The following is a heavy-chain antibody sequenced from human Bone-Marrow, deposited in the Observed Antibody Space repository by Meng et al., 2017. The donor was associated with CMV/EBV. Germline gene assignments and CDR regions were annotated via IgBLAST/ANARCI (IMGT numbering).Heavy chain of an antibody. J-gene: IGHJ4*02. CDR2: INPNSGGT. Sequence: ASVKVSCKASGYTFTGYYMHWVRQAPGQGLEWMGWINPNSGGTNYAQKFQGRVTMTRDTSISTAYMELSRLRSDDTAVYYCARTLTGTTEFDYWGQGTLVTVPS. CDR3: ARTLTGTTEFDY. V-gene: IGHV1-2*02. D-gene: IGHD1-20*01. CDR1: GYTFTGYY.